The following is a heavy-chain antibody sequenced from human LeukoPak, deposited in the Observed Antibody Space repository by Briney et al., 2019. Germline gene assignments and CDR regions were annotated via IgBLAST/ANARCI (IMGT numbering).Heavy chain of an antibody. D-gene: IGHD6-13*01. Sequence: SETLSLTCAVYGGSFSGYYWSWIRQPPGKGLEWIGEINHSGSTNYNPSLKSRVTMSVDTSKNQFSLKLSSVTAADTAVYYCAREAATGYSSSWYLNWFDPWGQGTLVTVSS. CDR3: AREAATGYSSSWYLNWFDP. V-gene: IGHV4-34*01. CDR1: GGSFSGYY. CDR2: INHSGST. J-gene: IGHJ5*02.